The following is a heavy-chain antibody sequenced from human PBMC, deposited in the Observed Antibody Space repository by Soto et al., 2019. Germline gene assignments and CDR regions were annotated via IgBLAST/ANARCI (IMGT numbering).Heavy chain of an antibody. CDR2: IIPNSGGT. V-gene: IGHV1-2*04. D-gene: IGHD2-8*02. J-gene: IGHJ4*02. CDR3: ARDAGGIDY. Sequence: ASVKVSCKASGGTFSSYTISWVRQAPGQGLEWMGWIIPNSGGTNYAQKFQGWVTMTRDTSISTAYMELSRLRSDDTAVYYCARDAGGIDYWGQGTLVTVSS. CDR1: GGTFSSYT.